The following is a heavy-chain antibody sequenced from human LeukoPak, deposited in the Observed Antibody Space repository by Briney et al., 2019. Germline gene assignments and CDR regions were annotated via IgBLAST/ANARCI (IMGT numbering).Heavy chain of an antibody. J-gene: IGHJ4*02. D-gene: IGHD2-15*01. CDR1: GYSISSGYY. Sequence: SETLSLTCAVSGYSISSGYYWGWIRQPPGKGLEWIGGIYHSGSTYYNPSLKSRVTISVDTSKNQFSLKLSSVTAADTAVYYCVRGLYCSGGSCRFDYWGQGTLVTVSS. CDR2: IYHSGST. CDR3: VRGLYCSGGSCRFDY. V-gene: IGHV4-38-2*01.